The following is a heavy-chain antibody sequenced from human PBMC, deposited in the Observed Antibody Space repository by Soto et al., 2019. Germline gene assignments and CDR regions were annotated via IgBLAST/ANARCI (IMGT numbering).Heavy chain of an antibody. CDR1: GFTFSSYG. J-gene: IGHJ3*02. V-gene: IGHV3-30*18. D-gene: IGHD2-15*01. Sequence: PVGSLRLSCAASGFTFSSYGMHWVRQAPGKGLEWVAVISYDGSNKYYADSVKGRFTISRDNSKNTLYLQMNSLRAEDTAVYYCAKIGVVVAATPGLAFDIWGQGTMVTVSS. CDR3: AKIGVVVAATPGLAFDI. CDR2: ISYDGSNK.